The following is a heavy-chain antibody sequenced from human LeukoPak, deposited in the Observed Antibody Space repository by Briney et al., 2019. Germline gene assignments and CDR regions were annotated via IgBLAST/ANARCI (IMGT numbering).Heavy chain of an antibody. Sequence: GGSLRLSCAASGFTFSSYGMHWVRQAPGKGLEWVAFIRYDGSNKYYADSVKGRFTISRDNSKNTLYLQMNSLRAEDTAVYYCSRGGKRAVAGTRSPQYFQHWGQGTLVTVSS. V-gene: IGHV3-30*02. D-gene: IGHD6-19*01. CDR1: GFTFSSYG. CDR2: IRYDGSNK. J-gene: IGHJ1*01. CDR3: SRGGKRAVAGTRSPQYFQH.